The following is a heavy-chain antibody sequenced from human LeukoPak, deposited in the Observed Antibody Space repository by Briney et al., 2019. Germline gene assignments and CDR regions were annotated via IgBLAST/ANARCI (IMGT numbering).Heavy chain of an antibody. J-gene: IGHJ4*02. D-gene: IGHD2-15*01. V-gene: IGHV3-23*01. CDR1: GGSISSGGYY. Sequence: LSLTCTVSGGSISSGGYYWSWIRQAPGMGLEWVSGISGSDSGTYYADSVKGRFTISRDNSRNTLYLQINSLRAEDTAVYYCARLYCSGGSCYSVDYWGQGTLVTVSS. CDR3: ARLYCSGGSCYSVDY. CDR2: ISGSDSGT.